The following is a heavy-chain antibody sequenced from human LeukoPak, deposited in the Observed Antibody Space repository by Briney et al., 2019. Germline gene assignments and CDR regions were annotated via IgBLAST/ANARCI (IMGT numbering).Heavy chain of an antibody. Sequence: GSLKLSCAAAGFNFSSHCMHWGRPAPGKGLGWVAIIWYDGSDEYYADSVKGRFTTSRDNSKNTLYLQMNSLRAEDTAVYYCARDGGYHTSGPFDYWGQGTLVTVSS. D-gene: IGHD3-22*01. CDR3: ARDGGYHTSGPFDY. CDR1: GFNFSSHC. CDR2: IWYDGSDE. J-gene: IGHJ4*02. V-gene: IGHV3-33*01.